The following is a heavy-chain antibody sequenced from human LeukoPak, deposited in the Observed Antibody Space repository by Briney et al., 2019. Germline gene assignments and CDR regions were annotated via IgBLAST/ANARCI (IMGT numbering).Heavy chain of an antibody. Sequence: GGSLRLSCAASGFTFSSYSMNWVRQAPGKGLEWVSSMSSSSSYIYYADSVKGRFTISRDNSKNTLYLQMNSLRPEDTAVYYCAKAEATGGIAAAFYFDYWGQGTLVTVSS. CDR1: GFTFSSYS. V-gene: IGHV3-21*01. J-gene: IGHJ4*02. CDR2: MSSSSSYI. D-gene: IGHD6-13*01. CDR3: AKAEATGGIAAAFYFDY.